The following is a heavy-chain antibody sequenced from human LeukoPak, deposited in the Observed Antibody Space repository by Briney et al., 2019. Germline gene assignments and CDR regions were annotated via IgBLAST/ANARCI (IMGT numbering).Heavy chain of an antibody. Sequence: PSETLSLTCAVSGYSISSGYYWGWIRQPPGKGLDWIGSIYHSGSTYYNPSLKSRVTISVDTSKNQFSLKLSSVTAADTAVYYCARRSIPFDYWGPGTLVTVSS. J-gene: IGHJ4*02. CDR1: GYSISSGYY. D-gene: IGHD6-6*01. CDR3: ARRSIPFDY. CDR2: IYHSGST. V-gene: IGHV4-38-2*01.